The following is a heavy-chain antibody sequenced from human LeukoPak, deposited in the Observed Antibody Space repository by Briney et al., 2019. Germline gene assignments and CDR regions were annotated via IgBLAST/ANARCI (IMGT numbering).Heavy chain of an antibody. CDR2: INPNSGET. V-gene: IGHV1-2*02. CDR1: GFTFSTSA. J-gene: IGHJ4*02. CDR3: ARERPIVVVVAATDLDF. Sequence: GASVKVSCKTSGFTFSTSAVHWVRQAPGQGLEWMGWINPNSGETGYAQKFQGRVTLTRDTSISTAYMELTRLRSDDTAVYYCARERPIVVVVAATDLDFWGQGTLVTVSP. D-gene: IGHD2-15*01.